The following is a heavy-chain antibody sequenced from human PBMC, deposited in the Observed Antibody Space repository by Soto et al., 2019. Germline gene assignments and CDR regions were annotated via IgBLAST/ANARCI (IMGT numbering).Heavy chain of an antibody. D-gene: IGHD6-19*01. J-gene: IGHJ4*02. CDR1: GFTFSNYG. CDR3: AKNPGYNSGWYSIDY. V-gene: IGHV3-30*18. CDR2: ISYDGSNK. Sequence: QVQLVESGGGVVQPGRSLRLSCAASGFTFSNYGMHWVRQAPGKGLEWVAVISYDGSNKYYADSVKGRFTISRDNSKNTLYQQMNSLRVEDTAMYYCAKNPGYNSGWYSIDYWGQGTLVTVSS.